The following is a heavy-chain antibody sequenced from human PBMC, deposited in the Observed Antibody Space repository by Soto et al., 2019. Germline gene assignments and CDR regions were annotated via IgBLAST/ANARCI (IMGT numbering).Heavy chain of an antibody. J-gene: IGHJ4*02. V-gene: IGHV3-30-3*01. D-gene: IGHD3-22*01. CDR2: ISYDGGNK. Sequence: GGSLRLSCAASAFTFSSYAMHWVRQAPGKGLEWVAVISYDGGNKYYADSVKGRFTISRDNSKNTLYLQMNSLRAEDTAVYYCARPAGPYDNSDYYNFDYWGQGTLVTVSS. CDR3: ARPAGPYDNSDYYNFDY. CDR1: AFTFSSYA.